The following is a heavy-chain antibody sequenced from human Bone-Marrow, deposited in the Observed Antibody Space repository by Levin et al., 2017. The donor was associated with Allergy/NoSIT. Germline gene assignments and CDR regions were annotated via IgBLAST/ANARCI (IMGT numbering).Heavy chain of an antibody. V-gene: IGHV4-39*07. D-gene: IGHD5-12*01. CDR2: IYYSGST. Sequence: PSPTLSLPCTVSGGSISSSSYYWGWIRQPPGKGLEWIGTIYYSGSTYYNPSLKSRVTISIDMSKNQFSLKLSSVTAADTAVYYCAREVAYDGPSDYSGMDVWGQGTTVTVSS. CDR3: AREVAYDGPSDYSGMDV. J-gene: IGHJ6*02. CDR1: GGSISSSSYY.